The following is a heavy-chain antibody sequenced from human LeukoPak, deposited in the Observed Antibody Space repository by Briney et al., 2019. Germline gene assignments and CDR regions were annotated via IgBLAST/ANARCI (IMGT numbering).Heavy chain of an antibody. V-gene: IGHV3-21*01. J-gene: IGHJ4*02. Sequence: GGSLRLSCAASGFTFSSYRMNWVRQAPGKGLEWVSSISSSSYIYYADSVKGRFTISRYNAKNSLYLQMNSLRAEDTAVYYCARAHLYCSGGSCYSDYWGQGTLVTVSS. CDR3: ARAHLYCSGGSCYSDY. CDR2: ISSSSYI. CDR1: GFTFSSYR. D-gene: IGHD2-15*01.